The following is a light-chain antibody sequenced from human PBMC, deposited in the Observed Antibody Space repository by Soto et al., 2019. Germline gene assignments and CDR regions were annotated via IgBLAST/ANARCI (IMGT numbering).Light chain of an antibody. CDR2: EVV. J-gene: IGLJ1*01. Sequence: QSSLAQPPSASGSPGQSVTISCTGTKNDIGVYDFVSWYQHHPGKAPRLIIYEVVQRPSGVPDRFSGSKSGNTASLTASGLQAADEADYFCQSYAGSNTYVFGSGTKVTVL. V-gene: IGLV2-8*01. CDR1: KNDIGVYDF. CDR3: QSYAGSNTYV.